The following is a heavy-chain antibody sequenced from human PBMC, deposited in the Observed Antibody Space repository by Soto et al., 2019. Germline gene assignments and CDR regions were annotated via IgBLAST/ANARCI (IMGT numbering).Heavy chain of an antibody. J-gene: IGHJ3*02. CDR2: IVVGSGNT. Sequence: SVKVSCKASGSTFTSSAVQWVRQARGQRLEWIGWIVVGSGNTNYAQKFQERVTITRDMSTSTAYMELSSLRSEDTAVYYCAAEGQIDDAFDIWGQGTMVTVSS. CDR3: AAEGQIDDAFDI. V-gene: IGHV1-58*01. CDR1: GSTFTSSA.